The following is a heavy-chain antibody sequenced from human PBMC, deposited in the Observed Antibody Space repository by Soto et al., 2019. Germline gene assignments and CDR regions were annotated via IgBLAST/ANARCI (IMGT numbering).Heavy chain of an antibody. J-gene: IGHJ3*02. CDR2: IVVGSGNT. Sequence: SVKVSCKASGSTFTSSAVQWVRQARGQRLEWIGWIVVGSGNTNYAQKFQERVTITRDMSTSTAYMELSSLRSEDTAVYYCAAEGQIDDAFDIWGQGTMVTVSS. CDR3: AAEGQIDDAFDI. V-gene: IGHV1-58*01. CDR1: GSTFTSSA.